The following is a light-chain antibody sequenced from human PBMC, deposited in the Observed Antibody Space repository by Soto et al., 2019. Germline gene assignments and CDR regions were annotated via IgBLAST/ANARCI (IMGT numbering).Light chain of an antibody. Sequence: VLTRSPGTLSLSPGARATLSCRASQSVCSSYLGWYQQKPGQAPLLLISGASSKATGIRDRFSGSGSGTDFTLTLSRLVSGDCGVYYCQQYVSSPPCTLGQGHKVEIK. CDR2: GAS. CDR1: QSVCSSY. CDR3: QQYVSSPPCT. V-gene: IGKV3-20*01. J-gene: IGKJ1*01.